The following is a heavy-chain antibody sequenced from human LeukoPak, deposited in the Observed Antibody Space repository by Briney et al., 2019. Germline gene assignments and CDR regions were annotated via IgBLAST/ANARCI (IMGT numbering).Heavy chain of an antibody. Sequence: SETLSLTCTVSGGSISSYYWSWIRQPPGKGLEWIGYIYYSGSTNYNPSLKSRVTISVDTSKNQFSLKLSSVTAADTAVYYCARDKALYAWGQGTLVTVSS. CDR3: ARDKALYA. J-gene: IGHJ4*02. D-gene: IGHD5/OR15-5a*01. V-gene: IGHV4-59*01. CDR2: IYYSGST. CDR1: GGSISSYY.